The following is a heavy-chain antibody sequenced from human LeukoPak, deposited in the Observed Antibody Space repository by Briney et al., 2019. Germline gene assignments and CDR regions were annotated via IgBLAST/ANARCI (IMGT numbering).Heavy chain of an antibody. Sequence: PSETLSLTCAVYGGSFSGYYWSWIRQPPGKGLEWIGYMYRTGSTNYNPSLKSRATITPDTSKNQFSLRLTSVTAADTAVYYCAREGTYGWYNWFDPWGQGTLVTVSS. D-gene: IGHD6-19*01. CDR1: GGSFSGYY. CDR2: MYRTGST. CDR3: AREGTYGWYNWFDP. J-gene: IGHJ5*02. V-gene: IGHV4-59*01.